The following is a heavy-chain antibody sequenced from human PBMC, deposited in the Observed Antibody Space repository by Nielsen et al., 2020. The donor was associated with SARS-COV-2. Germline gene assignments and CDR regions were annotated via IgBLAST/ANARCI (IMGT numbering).Heavy chain of an antibody. V-gene: IGHV3-20*04. Sequence: GGSLRLSCAASGFTFDDYALSWVRQVPGKGLEWVSRITWNGDTTGYADSVKGRFTISRDNARNSLFLQMNSLRAEDTAIYYCAGDRDVDYLDSWGQGTLVTVSS. CDR1: GFTFDDYA. CDR2: ITWNGDTT. CDR3: AGDRDVDYLDS. D-gene: IGHD3-9*01. J-gene: IGHJ1*01.